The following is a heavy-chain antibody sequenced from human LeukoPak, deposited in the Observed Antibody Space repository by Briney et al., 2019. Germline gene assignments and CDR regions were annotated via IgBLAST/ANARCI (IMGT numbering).Heavy chain of an antibody. V-gene: IGHV1-69*13. D-gene: IGHD6-6*01. CDR2: IIPIFGTA. Sequence: SVKVSCKASGGTFSSYAISWVRQAPGQGLEWMGGIIPIFGTANYAQKFQGRVTITADESTSTAYMELSSLRSEDTAVYYCAGPKSRPYSSSSGYYYYYMDVWGKGTTVTVSS. CDR1: GGTFSSYA. J-gene: IGHJ6*03. CDR3: AGPKSRPYSSSSGYYYYYMDV.